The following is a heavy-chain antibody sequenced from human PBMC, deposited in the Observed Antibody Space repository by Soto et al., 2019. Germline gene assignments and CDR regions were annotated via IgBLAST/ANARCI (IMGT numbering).Heavy chain of an antibody. CDR1: GGSISSGDYY. CDR3: ARWWSGSRQGFDP. Sequence: QVQLQESGPGLVKPSQTLSLTCTVSGGSISSGDYYWSWIRQHPGKGLEWIGYIYYSGSTYYNPSLKSRVTXSXDXXKNQFSLKLSSVTAADTAVYCCARWWSGSRQGFDPWGQGTLVTVSS. CDR2: IYYSGST. J-gene: IGHJ5*02. V-gene: IGHV4-31*03. D-gene: IGHD3-3*01.